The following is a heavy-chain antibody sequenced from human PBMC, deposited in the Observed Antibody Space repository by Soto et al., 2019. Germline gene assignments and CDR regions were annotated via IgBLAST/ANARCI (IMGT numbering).Heavy chain of an antibody. V-gene: IGHV1-2*02. D-gene: IGHD5-12*01. CDR2: INPDTGRT. CDR1: GYTFSGYY. CDR3: TRKVATFNFNL. J-gene: IGHJ4*02. Sequence: EASVKVSCKASGYTFSGYYLNWVRQAPGQGLEWMGWINPDTGRTNYAEKFQGRVTMTRDTSISTAYLEVNGLTSDDTAVYYCTRKVATFNFNLWGQGTQVTVSS.